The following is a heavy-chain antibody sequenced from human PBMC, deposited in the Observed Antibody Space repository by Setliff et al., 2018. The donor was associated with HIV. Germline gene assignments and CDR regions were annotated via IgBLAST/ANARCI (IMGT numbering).Heavy chain of an antibody. CDR1: GYSFSSYG. J-gene: IGHJ4*02. CDR3: ARGRVGAATGFWYY. D-gene: IGHD2-15*01. V-gene: IGHV1-18*01. CDR2: ISVYNGNT. Sequence: ASVKVSCKASGYSFSSYGVSWVRPAPGQGREWMGWISVYNGNTNYAQKFQNRVTMTTDTSTSTAYMELSSLRSEDTAVYYFARGRVGAATGFWYYWGQGTLVTVSS.